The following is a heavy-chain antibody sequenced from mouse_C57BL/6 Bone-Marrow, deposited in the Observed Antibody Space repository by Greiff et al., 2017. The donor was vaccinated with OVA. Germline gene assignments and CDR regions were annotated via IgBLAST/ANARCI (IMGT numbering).Heavy chain of an antibody. Sequence: EVQLVESGGDLVKPGGSLKLSCAASGFTFSSYGMSWVRQTPDKRLEWVATISSGGSYTYYPDSVKGRFTISRDNAKNTLYLQLSSLKSEDTAMYYCARRYYGSSYPYYYAMDYWGQGTSVTVSS. D-gene: IGHD1-1*01. CDR3: ARRYYGSSYPYYYAMDY. CDR1: GFTFSSYG. V-gene: IGHV5-6*01. CDR2: ISSGGSYT. J-gene: IGHJ4*01.